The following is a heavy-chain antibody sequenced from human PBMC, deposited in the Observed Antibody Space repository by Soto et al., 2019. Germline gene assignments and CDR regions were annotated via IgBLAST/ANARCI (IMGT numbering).Heavy chain of an antibody. D-gene: IGHD2-2*01. CDR2: MNPNSGNT. V-gene: IGHV1-8*01. J-gene: IGHJ6*02. CDR3: ATAQPSGCSSTSCYRLYYYYGMYV. Sequence: ASVKVSCKASGYTFTSYDINWVRQATGQGLEWMGWMNPNSGNTGYAQKFQGRVTMTRNTSISTAYMELSSLRSEDTAVYYCATAQPSGCSSTSCYRLYYYYGMYVWGQGTTVTVSS. CDR1: GYTFTSYD.